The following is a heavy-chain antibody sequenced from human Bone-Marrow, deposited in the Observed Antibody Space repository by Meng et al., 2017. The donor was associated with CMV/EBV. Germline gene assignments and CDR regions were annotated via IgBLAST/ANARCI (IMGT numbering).Heavy chain of an antibody. CDR2: INPNSGGT. CDR3: ARSIVGATTAFDI. V-gene: IGHV1-2*02. Sequence: ASVKVSCKASGYTFPGYYMHWVRQAPGQGLEWMGWINPNSGGTNYAQKYQGRVTMSRDTSTSTVYMELSSRRAEDTDVYYCARSIVGATTAFDIWGQGTMVTVSS. D-gene: IGHD1-26*01. CDR1: GYTFPGYY. J-gene: IGHJ3*02.